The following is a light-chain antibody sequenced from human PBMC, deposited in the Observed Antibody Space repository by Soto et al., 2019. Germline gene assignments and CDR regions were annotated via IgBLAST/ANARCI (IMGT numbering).Light chain of an antibody. CDR3: SSYTTSSTWV. CDR2: EVT. V-gene: IGLV2-14*01. J-gene: IGLJ3*02. CDR1: SSDVGGLNY. Sequence: QSALTQPASVSGFPGQSITISCTGTSSDVGGLNYVSWYQHHPGNAPKLLIYEVTNRPSGGSDRFSGSKSDNTASLTVSGLQAEDDSDYYCSSYTTSSTWVFGGGTKLTVL.